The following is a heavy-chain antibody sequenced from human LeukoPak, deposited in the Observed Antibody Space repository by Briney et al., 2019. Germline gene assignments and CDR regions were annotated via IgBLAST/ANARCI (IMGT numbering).Heavy chain of an antibody. D-gene: IGHD5-12*01. V-gene: IGHV4-39*01. J-gene: IGHJ4*02. CDR1: GGSISSSDYY. CDR3: ARHGSGYDLFFDY. Sequence: SETLSLTCTVSGGSISSSDYYWDWIRQPPGKGLEWIGSIYYSGSTNYNPSLKSRVTISVDTSKNQFSLKLSSVTAADTAVYFCARHGSGYDLFFDYWGQGTLVTVSS. CDR2: IYYSGST.